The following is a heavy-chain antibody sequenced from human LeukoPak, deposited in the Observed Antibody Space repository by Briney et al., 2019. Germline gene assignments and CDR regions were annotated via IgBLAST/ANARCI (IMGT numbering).Heavy chain of an antibody. CDR2: ISAYNGNT. J-gene: IGHJ4*02. V-gene: IGHV1-18*01. Sequence: ASVKVSCKASGYTFTSYGISWVRQAPGQGLEWMGWISAYNGNTNYAQKLQGRVTMTTDTSTSTAYMELRSLRSDDTAVYYCARTYTPGYYDSSGYYYFDYWGQGTLVTVSS. CDR1: GYTFTSYG. CDR3: ARTYTPGYYDSSGYYYFDY. D-gene: IGHD3-22*01.